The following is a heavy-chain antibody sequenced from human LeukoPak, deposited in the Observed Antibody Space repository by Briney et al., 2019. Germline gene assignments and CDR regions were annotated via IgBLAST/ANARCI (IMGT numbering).Heavy chain of an antibody. D-gene: IGHD5-12*01. CDR2: ISAYNGNT. CDR1: GGTFSSYA. Sequence: RASVKVSCKASGGTFSSYAISWVRQAPGQGLEWMGWISAYNGNTNYAQKLQGRVTMTTDTSTSTAYMELRSLRSDDTAVYYCARILASGYSGYDYWGQGTLVTVSS. J-gene: IGHJ4*02. V-gene: IGHV1-18*01. CDR3: ARILASGYSGYDY.